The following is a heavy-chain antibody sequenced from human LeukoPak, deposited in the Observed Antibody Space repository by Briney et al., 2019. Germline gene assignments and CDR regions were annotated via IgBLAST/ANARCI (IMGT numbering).Heavy chain of an antibody. Sequence: ASVEVSCKTSGYTFSSYLISWVRQVPGQGLEWMGWINPDNGNTKYAQKFQGRVTMTTDTSTSTAHMELRSLRSDDTAVYYCATYYCSTTSCYPYFFDYWGQGTLVTVSS. J-gene: IGHJ4*02. CDR3: ATYYCSTTSCYPYFFDY. CDR2: INPDNGNT. V-gene: IGHV1-18*01. CDR1: GYTFSSYL. D-gene: IGHD2-2*01.